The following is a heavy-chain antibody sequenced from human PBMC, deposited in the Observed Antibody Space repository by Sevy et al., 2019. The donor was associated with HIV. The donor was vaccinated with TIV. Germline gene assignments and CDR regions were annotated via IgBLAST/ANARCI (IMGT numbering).Heavy chain of an antibody. CDR3: AKEETTGYI. Sequence: GGSLRLSCTASGFTFSSYVISWVRQAPGKGLEWVSTFSASGGSTYYADSVKGRFTISRDNSKKNMYLDMNSLRAEDTAIFYCAKEETTGYIWGQGTLVTVSS. CDR1: GFTFSSYV. V-gene: IGHV3-23*01. CDR2: FSASGGST. J-gene: IGHJ4*02. D-gene: IGHD3-9*01.